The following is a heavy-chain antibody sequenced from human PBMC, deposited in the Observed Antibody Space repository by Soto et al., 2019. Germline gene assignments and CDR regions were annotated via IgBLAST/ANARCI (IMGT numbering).Heavy chain of an antibody. V-gene: IGHV3-33*01. Sequence: GGSLRLSCAASGFTFSSYGMHWVRQAPGKGLEWVAVIWYDGSNKYYADSVKGRFIISRDNSKNTLYLQMNSLRAEDTAVYYCARELGYCSSTSCYKGYYGMDVWAQGPRSPSP. J-gene: IGHJ6*02. CDR1: GFTFSSYG. D-gene: IGHD2-2*02. CDR2: IWYDGSNK. CDR3: ARELGYCSSTSCYKGYYGMDV.